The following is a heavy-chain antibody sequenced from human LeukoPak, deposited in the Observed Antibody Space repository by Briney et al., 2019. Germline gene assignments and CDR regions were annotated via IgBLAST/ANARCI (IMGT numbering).Heavy chain of an antibody. CDR2: ISYDGSNK. Sequence: PGGSLRLSCAASGFTFSSYAMHWVRQAPGKGLEWVAVISYDGSNKYYADSVKGRFTISRDNSKNTLYLQMNSLRAEDTAVYYCASYGSGESYGMDVWGQGTTVTVSS. J-gene: IGHJ6*02. D-gene: IGHD3-10*01. CDR3: ASYGSGESYGMDV. CDR1: GFTFSSYA. V-gene: IGHV3-30*04.